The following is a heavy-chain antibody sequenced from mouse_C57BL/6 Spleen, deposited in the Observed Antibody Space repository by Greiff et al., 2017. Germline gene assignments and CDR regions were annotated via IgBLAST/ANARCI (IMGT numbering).Heavy chain of an antibody. D-gene: IGHD1-1*02. CDR1: GFTFSSYA. CDR3: TRAEYYGAPDY. V-gene: IGHV5-9-1*02. Sequence: EVQVVESGEGLVKPGGSLKLSCAASGFTFSSYAMSWVRQTPEKRLEWVAYISSGGDYIYYADTVKGRFTISRDNARNTLYLKMSSLKSEDTAMYYCTRAEYYGAPDYWGQGTSVTVSS. J-gene: IGHJ4*01. CDR2: ISSGGDYI.